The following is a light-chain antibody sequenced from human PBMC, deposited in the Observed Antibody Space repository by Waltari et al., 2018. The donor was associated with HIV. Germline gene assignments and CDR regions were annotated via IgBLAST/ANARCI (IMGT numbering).Light chain of an antibody. J-gene: IGLJ2*01. Sequence: QSALTQPPSVSGAPGQSVTISCSGSNSNIGAGFDVHWYQQVPGTAPRLLIYDNNKRPAGVPDRFSGSKSGTSASLSINGLQSEDDADYYCQSYDSRLSGSVVFGGGTKVTVL. CDR1: NSNIGAGFD. CDR2: DNN. V-gene: IGLV1-40*01. CDR3: QSYDSRLSGSVV.